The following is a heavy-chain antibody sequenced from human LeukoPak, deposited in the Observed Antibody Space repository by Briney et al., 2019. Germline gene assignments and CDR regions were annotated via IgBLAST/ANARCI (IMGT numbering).Heavy chain of an antibody. Sequence: ASVKVSCKASGYTFTNYDINWVRQATGHGLEWMGWMNPHNGDTIYAQMFQDRVTITRDTYTNTAYLEVNNLKSADTAVYYCARSKTVRGPATLSSRGPSYYYYFMDVWGDGTTVAVSS. CDR3: ARSKTVRGPATLSSRGPSYYYYFMDV. CDR1: GYTFTNYD. D-gene: IGHD2-15*01. J-gene: IGHJ6*03. V-gene: IGHV1-8*02. CDR2: MNPHNGDT.